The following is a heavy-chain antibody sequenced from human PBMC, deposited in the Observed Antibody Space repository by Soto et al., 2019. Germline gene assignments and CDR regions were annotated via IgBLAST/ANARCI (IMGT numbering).Heavy chain of an antibody. CDR1: GFTFSGSA. CDR2: IRSKANSYAT. D-gene: IGHD3-10*01. J-gene: IGHJ6*02. Sequence: SLRLSCAASGFTFSGSAMHWVRQASGKGLEWVGRIRSKANSYATAYAASVKGRFTISRDDSKNTAYLQMNSLKTEDTAVYYCTSLGFGELLYDKYYYYGMDVWGQGTTVTVSS. V-gene: IGHV3-73*01. CDR3: TSLGFGELLYDKYYYYGMDV.